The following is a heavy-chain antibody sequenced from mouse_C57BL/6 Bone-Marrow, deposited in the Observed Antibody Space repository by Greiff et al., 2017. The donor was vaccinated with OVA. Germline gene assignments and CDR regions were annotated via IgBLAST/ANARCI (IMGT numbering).Heavy chain of an antibody. CDR3: ARCWYDGSSYYAMDY. CDR1: GYAFSSSW. V-gene: IGHV1-82*01. D-gene: IGHD1-1*01. CDR2: IYPGDGDT. J-gene: IGHJ4*01. Sequence: VQLQQSGPELVKPGASVKISCKASGYAFSSSWMNWVKQRPGKGLEWIGRIYPGDGDTNYTGKFKGKATLTADKSSSTAYLQLSSLTSEDAAVYFCARCWYDGSSYYAMDYWGQGTSVTVSS.